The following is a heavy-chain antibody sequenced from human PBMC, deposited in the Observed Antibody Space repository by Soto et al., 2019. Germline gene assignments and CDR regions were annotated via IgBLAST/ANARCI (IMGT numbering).Heavy chain of an antibody. J-gene: IGHJ4*02. CDR1: GFTFSSYA. CDR2: ISGSGGST. Sequence: EVQLLESGGGLVQPGGSLRLSCAASGFTFSSYAMSWVRQAPGKGLEWVSAISGSGGSTYYADSVKGRFTISRDNSKNTLYLQMNSLRAEDTAVYYCAKDSNYDFWSGYPSFDYWGQGTLVTVSS. V-gene: IGHV3-23*01. D-gene: IGHD3-3*01. CDR3: AKDSNYDFWSGYPSFDY.